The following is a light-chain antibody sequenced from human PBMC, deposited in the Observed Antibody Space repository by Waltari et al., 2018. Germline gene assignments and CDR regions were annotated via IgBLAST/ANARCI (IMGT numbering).Light chain of an antibody. CDR2: EVS. CDR1: SSDCGGYNF. J-gene: IGLJ1*01. V-gene: IGLV2-23*02. CDR3: CSYGGTYNV. Sequence: QSALTQPASVSGSPGQSIPIPCSGISSDCGGYNFVSWYQQYPGRVPKLLIYEVSKRPSGVSNRFSGSKSGNTASLTISGLQTEDEADYYCCSYGGTYNVFGTGTTVTVL.